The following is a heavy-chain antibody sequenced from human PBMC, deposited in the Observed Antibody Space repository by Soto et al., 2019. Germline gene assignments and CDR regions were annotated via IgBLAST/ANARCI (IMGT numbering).Heavy chain of an antibody. CDR2: IKQDGSEK. CDR1: GFTFSSYW. D-gene: IGHD2-2*01. Sequence: EVQLVESGGGLVQPGGSLRLSCAASGFTFSSYWMSWVRQAPGKGLEWVANIKQDGSEKYYVVSVKGRFTISRDNAKNSLYLQMNSLRAEDTAVYYCARDRRISRCSSTSCYVYYGMDVWGQGTTVTVSS. V-gene: IGHV3-7*05. J-gene: IGHJ6*02. CDR3: ARDRRISRCSSTSCYVYYGMDV.